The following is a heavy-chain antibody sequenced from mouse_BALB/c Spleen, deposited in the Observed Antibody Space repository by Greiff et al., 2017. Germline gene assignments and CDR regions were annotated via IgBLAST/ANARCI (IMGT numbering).Heavy chain of an antibody. CDR3: ARSGLRRYYYAMDY. J-gene: IGHJ4*01. CDR1: GYTFTDYA. Sequence: VQLQQSGAELVRPGVSVKISCKGSGYTFTDYAMHWVKQSHAKSLEWIGVISTYYGDASYNQKFKGKATMTVDKSSSTAYMELARLTSEDSAIYYCARSGLRRYYYAMDYWGQGTSVTVSS. CDR2: ISTYYGDA. V-gene: IGHV1S137*01. D-gene: IGHD2-2*01.